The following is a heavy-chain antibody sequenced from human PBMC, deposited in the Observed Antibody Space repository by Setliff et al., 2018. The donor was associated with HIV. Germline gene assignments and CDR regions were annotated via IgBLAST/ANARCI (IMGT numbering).Heavy chain of an antibody. D-gene: IGHD2-2*02. V-gene: IGHV3-7*03. Sequence: SGFNFRDSWMSWLRLAPGKGLEWVANISPDGSERYSVDSVRGRFTISRDNAKNSLSLQMTSLRVEDTAVYYCARDLHRNTLDYWGQGTLVTVS. CDR3: ARDLHRNTLDY. CDR1: GFNFRDSW. CDR2: ISPDGSER. J-gene: IGHJ4*02.